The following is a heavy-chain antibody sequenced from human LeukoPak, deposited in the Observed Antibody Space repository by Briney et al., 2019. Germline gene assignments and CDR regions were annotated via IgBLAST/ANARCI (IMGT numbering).Heavy chain of an antibody. Sequence: PGGSLRLSCAASGFTFSSYAMGWVRQAPGKGLEWISSISGSGSGTNYADSVKGRFTISRDNSKNTLYLQMNSLRVEDTAVYYCAKTYIVATTHFDYWGQGALVTVSS. V-gene: IGHV3-23*01. CDR3: AKTYIVATTHFDY. CDR1: GFTFSSYA. J-gene: IGHJ4*02. CDR2: ISGSGSGT. D-gene: IGHD5-12*01.